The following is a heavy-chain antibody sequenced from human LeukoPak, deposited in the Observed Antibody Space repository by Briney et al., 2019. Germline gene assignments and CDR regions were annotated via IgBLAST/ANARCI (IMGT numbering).Heavy chain of an antibody. V-gene: IGHV3-21*01. CDR1: GFTFSNAW. D-gene: IGHD2-21*01. J-gene: IGHJ6*02. Sequence: SGGSLRLSCAASGFTFSNAWMSWVRQAPGKGLEWVSSISSSSSYIYYADSVKGRFTISRDNAKNSLYLQMNSLRAEDTAVYYCARAGGGEALYYYYGMDVWGQGTTVTVSS. CDR3: ARAGGGEALYYYYGMDV. CDR2: ISSSSSYI.